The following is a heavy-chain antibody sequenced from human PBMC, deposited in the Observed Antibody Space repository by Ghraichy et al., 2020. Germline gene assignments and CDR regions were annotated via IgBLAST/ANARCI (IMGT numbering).Heavy chain of an antibody. CDR2: TEYKSTWIS. CDR1: GDSVSKNGFA. Sequence: SQTLSLTCAISGDSVSKNGFAWNWIRQSPSRGLEWLAYTEYKSTWISDYAESMKSRITISADPSKNQFSLRVNSVSPDDTAVYYCARGSNRALDYWGQGTLVTVSS. V-gene: IGHV6-1*01. CDR3: ARGSNRALDY. D-gene: IGHD3-10*01. J-gene: IGHJ4*02.